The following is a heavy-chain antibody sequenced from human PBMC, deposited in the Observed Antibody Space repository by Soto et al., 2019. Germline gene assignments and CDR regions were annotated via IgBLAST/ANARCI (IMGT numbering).Heavy chain of an antibody. D-gene: IGHD4-4*01. J-gene: IGHJ4*02. V-gene: IGHV1-69*13. CDR2: IIPRFETT. Sequence: ASVKVSCKASGDTLDNYIISWVRQAPGQGFEWIGGIIPRFETTDYAQRFQDRVTINVDGSASTVFLELRSLRSDDTAVYFCARSRQQSYYFDYWGQGALVTVSS. CDR3: ARSRQQSYYFDY. CDR1: GDTLDNYI.